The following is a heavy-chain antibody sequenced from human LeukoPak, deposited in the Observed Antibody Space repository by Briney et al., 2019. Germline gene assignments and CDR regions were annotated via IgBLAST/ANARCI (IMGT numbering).Heavy chain of an antibody. Sequence: EASVKVSCKASGYTFTGYYMHWVRQAPGQGLEWMGRIIPILGIANYAQKLQGRVTITADKSTSTAYMELSSLRSEDTAVYYCARDRVDTAIGIDYWGQGTLVTVSS. J-gene: IGHJ4*02. CDR2: IIPILGIA. CDR3: ARDRVDTAIGIDY. D-gene: IGHD5-18*01. CDR1: GYTFTGYY. V-gene: IGHV1-69*04.